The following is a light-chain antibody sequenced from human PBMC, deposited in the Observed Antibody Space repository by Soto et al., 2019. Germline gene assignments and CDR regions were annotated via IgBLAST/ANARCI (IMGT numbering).Light chain of an antibody. CDR1: ENINRC. V-gene: IGKV1-39*01. CDR2: DAS. Sequence: GDRVTITCRASENINRCLAWYQQKPGKAPELLIYDASNLESGVPSRFSGSGSGTDFTLTISSLQPEDFATYYCQQSYSTPPWTFGQGTKVDIK. J-gene: IGKJ1*01. CDR3: QQSYSTPPWT.